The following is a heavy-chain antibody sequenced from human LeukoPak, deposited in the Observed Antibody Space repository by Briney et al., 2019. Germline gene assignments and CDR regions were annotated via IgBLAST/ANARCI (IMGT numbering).Heavy chain of an antibody. V-gene: IGHV1-69*13. D-gene: IGHD2-2*01. CDR2: SIPIFGTA. Sequence: GASVKVSCKASGGTFSSYAISWVRQAPGQGLEWMGGSIPIFGTANYAQKFQGRVTITADESTSTAYMELSSLRSEDTAVYYCARLPYCSSTSCYRPPEGMDVWGQGTTVTVSS. CDR1: GGTFSSYA. CDR3: ARLPYCSSTSCYRPPEGMDV. J-gene: IGHJ6*02.